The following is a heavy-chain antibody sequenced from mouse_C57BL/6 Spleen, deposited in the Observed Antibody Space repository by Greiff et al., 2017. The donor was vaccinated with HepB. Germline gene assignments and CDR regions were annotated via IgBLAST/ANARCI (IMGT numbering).Heavy chain of an antibody. J-gene: IGHJ3*01. V-gene: IGHV5-6*01. Sequence: EVQVVESGGDLVKPGGSLKLSCAASGFTFSSYGMSWVRQTPDKRLEWVATISSGGSYTYYPDSVKGRFTISRDNAKNTLYLQMSSLKSEDTAMYYCARQDDGYYLYWGQGTLVTVSA. D-gene: IGHD2-3*01. CDR2: ISSGGSYT. CDR1: GFTFSSYG. CDR3: ARQDDGYYLY.